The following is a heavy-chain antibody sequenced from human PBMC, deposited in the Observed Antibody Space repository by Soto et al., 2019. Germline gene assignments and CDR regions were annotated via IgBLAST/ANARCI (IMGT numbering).Heavy chain of an antibody. CDR1: GFTFSSYA. V-gene: IGHV3-23*01. CDR3: AKAGLIGSGWYYFDY. J-gene: IGHJ4*02. D-gene: IGHD6-19*01. Sequence: GGSLRLSCAASGFTFSSYAMSWVRQAPGKGLEWVSAISGSGGSTYYADSVKGRFTISRDNSKNTLYLQMNSLRAEDTAVYYCAKAGLIGSGWYYFDYWGQGTLVTVSS. CDR2: ISGSGGST.